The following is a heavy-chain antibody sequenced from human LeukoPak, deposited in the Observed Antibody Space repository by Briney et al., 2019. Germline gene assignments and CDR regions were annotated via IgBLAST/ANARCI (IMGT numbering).Heavy chain of an antibody. J-gene: IGHJ4*02. D-gene: IGHD6-13*01. V-gene: IGHV4-39*07. CDR2: IYYSGST. Sequence: SETLSLTCTVSGGSISSSSYYWGWIRQPPGKGLEWIGSIYYSGSTYYNPSLKSRVTISVDTSKNQFSLKLSSVTAADTAVYYCATRSPWGIAAAGTRFNYWGQGTLVTVSS. CDR1: GGSISSSSYY. CDR3: ATRSPWGIAAAGTRFNY.